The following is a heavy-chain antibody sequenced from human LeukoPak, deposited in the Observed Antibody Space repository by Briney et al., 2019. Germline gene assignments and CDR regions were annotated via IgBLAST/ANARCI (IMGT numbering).Heavy chain of an antibody. CDR3: AKAGSYGPYRYYFDY. CDR1: GFTFSSYA. J-gene: IGHJ4*02. D-gene: IGHD5-18*01. V-gene: IGHV3-23*01. Sequence: GGSLRLSCVASGFTFSSYALSWVRPAPGKGLEWVSAISSSGGSTYYADSVKGRFTISRDNSKNTLYLQMSSLRADDTAVYYCAKAGSYGPYRYYFDYWGQGTLVTVSS. CDR2: ISSSGGST.